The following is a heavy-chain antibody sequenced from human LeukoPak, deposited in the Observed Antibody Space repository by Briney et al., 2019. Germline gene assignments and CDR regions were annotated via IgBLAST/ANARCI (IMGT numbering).Heavy chain of an antibody. Sequence: PSETLSLTCTVSGGSISSYYGSWIRQPAGKGLEWLGRFYASGSTNYTPSLKSRVTMSVDTSKNQFSLKLSSVTAADTAVYYCARDLAYYDSSGYYGYYFDYWGQGTLVTVSS. J-gene: IGHJ4*02. CDR1: GGSISSYY. D-gene: IGHD3-22*01. CDR3: ARDLAYYDSSGYYGYYFDY. CDR2: FYASGST. V-gene: IGHV4-4*07.